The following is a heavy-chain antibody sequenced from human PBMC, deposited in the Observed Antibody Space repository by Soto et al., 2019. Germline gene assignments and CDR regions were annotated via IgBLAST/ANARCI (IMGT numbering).Heavy chain of an antibody. CDR2: FDPEDGET. J-gene: IGHJ4*02. CDR1: GYTLTELS. Sequence: ASVKVSCKVSGYTLTELSMHWVRQAPGKGLEWMGGFDPEDGETIYAQKFQGRVTMTEDTSTDTAYMELSSLRSEDTAVYYCATGATRTINSSGWYISDYWGQGTLVTVS. D-gene: IGHD6-19*01. CDR3: ATGATRTINSSGWYISDY. V-gene: IGHV1-24*01.